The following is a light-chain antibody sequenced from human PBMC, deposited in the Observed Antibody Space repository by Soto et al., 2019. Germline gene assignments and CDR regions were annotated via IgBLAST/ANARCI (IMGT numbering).Light chain of an antibody. Sequence: EIVMTQSPATLSVSPGERATLSCRASQSVSSDLAWYHQKPGQAPRPLIYGASTRATGIPARFSGSGSGTEFTLPINSLQSEDFAVYYCQQYNNWPRTFGQGTKVDIK. J-gene: IGKJ1*01. CDR3: QQYNNWPRT. V-gene: IGKV3-15*01. CDR1: QSVSSD. CDR2: GAS.